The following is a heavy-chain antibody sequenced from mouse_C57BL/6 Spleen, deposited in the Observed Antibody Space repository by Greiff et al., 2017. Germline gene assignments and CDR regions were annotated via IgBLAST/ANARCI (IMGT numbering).Heavy chain of an antibody. Sequence: VQLVESGPELVKPGASVKISCKASGYSFTSYYIHWVKQRPGQGLEWIGWIYPGSGNTKYNEKFKGKATLTADTSSSTAYMQLSSLTSEDSAVYYCAREDGSTFAYWGQGTLVTVSA. J-gene: IGHJ3*01. CDR1: GYSFTSYY. D-gene: IGHD1-1*01. CDR2: IYPGSGNT. V-gene: IGHV1-66*01. CDR3: AREDGSTFAY.